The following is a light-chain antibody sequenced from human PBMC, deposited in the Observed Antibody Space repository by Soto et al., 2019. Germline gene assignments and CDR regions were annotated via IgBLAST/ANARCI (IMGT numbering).Light chain of an antibody. V-gene: IGKV1-17*01. CDR3: LQHKTYPST. J-gene: IGKJ1*01. Sequence: DIQLPQSPSSLSASVGDRVTITCRASQGIRRDLGWFQQKPGKAPKRLIYAAGSLESGVPSRFSGSEPGTEFTLTISSLQPEDVANDFCLQHKTYPSTVGQGTKVEIK. CDR2: AAG. CDR1: QGIRRD.